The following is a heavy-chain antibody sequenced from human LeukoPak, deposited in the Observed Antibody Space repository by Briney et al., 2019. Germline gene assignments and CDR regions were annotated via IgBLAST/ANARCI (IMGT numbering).Heavy chain of an antibody. CDR1: GGTFSSYA. V-gene: IGHV1-69*13. Sequence: PWASVKVSCKASGGTFSSYAISWVRQAPGQGLEWMGGIIPIFGTANYAQKFQGRVTITADESTSTAYMELSSLRSEDTAVYYCARGRDGYNIPPLHYWGQGTLVTVSS. J-gene: IGHJ4*02. CDR3: ARGRDGYNIPPLHY. CDR2: IIPIFGTA. D-gene: IGHD5-24*01.